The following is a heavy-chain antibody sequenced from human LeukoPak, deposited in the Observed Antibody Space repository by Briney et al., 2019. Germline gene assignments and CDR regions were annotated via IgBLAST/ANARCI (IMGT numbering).Heavy chain of an antibody. D-gene: IGHD3-3*01. V-gene: IGHV1-18*01. CDR1: GYTFTSYG. CDR3: ARDPKITIFGVVTRPFDY. J-gene: IGHJ4*02. Sequence: ASVKVSCKASGYTFTSYGISWVRQAPGQGLEWMGWISAYNGNTNYAQKLQGRVTMTTDTSTSTAYMELRSLRSDDTAVYYCARDPKITIFGVVTRPFDYWGQGTLVTVSP. CDR2: ISAYNGNT.